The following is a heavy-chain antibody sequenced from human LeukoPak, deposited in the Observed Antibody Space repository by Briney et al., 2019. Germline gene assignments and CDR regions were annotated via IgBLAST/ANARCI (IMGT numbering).Heavy chain of an antibody. CDR2: IYYSGST. Sequence: SETLSLTCTVSGGPISSYYWNWIRQPPGKGREWIGYIYYSGSTNYNPSLKSRVTTSVDTSKTQFSLKLNSVTAADTAVYYCARGTWRMDVWGTGTTVTVSS. CDR3: ARGTWRMDV. D-gene: IGHD3-3*01. CDR1: GGPISSYY. J-gene: IGHJ6*04. V-gene: IGHV4-59*01.